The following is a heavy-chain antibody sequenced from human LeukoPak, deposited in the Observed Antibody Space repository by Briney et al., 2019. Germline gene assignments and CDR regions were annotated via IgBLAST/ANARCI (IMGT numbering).Heavy chain of an antibody. CDR2: INHSGST. Sequence: SETLSLTCAVYGGSFSGYYWSWMRQPPGKGLEWIGEINHSGSTNYNPSLKSRVTISVDTSKNQFSLKLSSVTAADTAVYYCARGRVAAARSPFDYWGQGTLVTVSS. CDR1: GGSFSGYY. V-gene: IGHV4-34*01. D-gene: IGHD6-13*01. CDR3: ARGRVAAARSPFDY. J-gene: IGHJ4*02.